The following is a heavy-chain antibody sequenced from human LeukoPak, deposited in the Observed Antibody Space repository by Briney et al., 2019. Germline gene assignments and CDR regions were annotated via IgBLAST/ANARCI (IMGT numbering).Heavy chain of an antibody. CDR1: GGSISSYY. J-gene: IGHJ4*02. CDR3: ARSFITMIVVVDY. Sequence: SETLSLTCTVSGGSISSYYWSWIRQPPGKGLEWIGYIYYSGSTNYNPSLKSRVTISVDTSKNQFSLKLSSVTAADTAVYYCARSFITMIVVVDYWGQGTLVTVSS. CDR2: IYYSGST. D-gene: IGHD3-22*01. V-gene: IGHV4-59*08.